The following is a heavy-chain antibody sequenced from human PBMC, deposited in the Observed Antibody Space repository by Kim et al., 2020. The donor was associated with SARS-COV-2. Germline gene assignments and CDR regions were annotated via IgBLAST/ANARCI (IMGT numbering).Heavy chain of an antibody. CDR3: ALRDWYSYYFDY. V-gene: IGHV5-51*01. J-gene: IGHJ4*02. Sequence: RDSPSFQGQVTISADKSISTAYLQWSSLKASDTAMYYCALRDWYSYYFDYWGQGTLVTVSS. D-gene: IGHD3-9*01.